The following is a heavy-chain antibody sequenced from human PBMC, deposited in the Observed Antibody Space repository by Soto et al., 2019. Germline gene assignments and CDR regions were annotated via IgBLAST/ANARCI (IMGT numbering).Heavy chain of an antibody. D-gene: IGHD3-16*01. J-gene: IGHJ6*02. CDR2: ISSNGGST. V-gene: IGHV3-64*01. Sequence: EVQLVESGGGLVQPGGSLRLSCAASGFTFNSYAMHWVRQAPGKGLEYVSAISSNGGSTYYANSVKGRFTISRDNSKNTLYLQMGSLRAEDMAVYYCARGDYYYYGMDVWGQGTTVTVSS. CDR1: GFTFNSYA. CDR3: ARGDYYYYGMDV.